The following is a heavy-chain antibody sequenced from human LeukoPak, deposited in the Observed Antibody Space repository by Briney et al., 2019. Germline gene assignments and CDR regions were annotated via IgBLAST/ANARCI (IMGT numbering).Heavy chain of an antibody. Sequence: PGGSLRLSCAASGFTFSSYTMNWVRQAPGKGLEWVSSISSSSTNMYYADSVKGPFTISRDNAKNSLDLQMNSLRGEDTGVYCCTSQGGFDNWGQGTLVTVSS. CDR1: GFTFSSYT. CDR3: TSQGGFDN. J-gene: IGHJ4*02. V-gene: IGHV3-21*01. D-gene: IGHD2-15*01. CDR2: ISSSSTNM.